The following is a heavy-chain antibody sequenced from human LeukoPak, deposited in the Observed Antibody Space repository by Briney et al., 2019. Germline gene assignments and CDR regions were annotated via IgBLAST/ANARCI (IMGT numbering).Heavy chain of an antibody. D-gene: IGHD4-17*01. CDR3: ASNSHYGDYACLEY. J-gene: IGHJ4*02. CDR1: GGSISSGGYY. V-gene: IGHV4-31*03. CDR2: IYYSGST. Sequence: PSQTLSLTCTVSGGSISSGGYYWSWIRQHPGTGLEWIGYIYYSGSTYYNPSLKSRVTISVDTSKNQFSLKLSSVTAADTAVYYCASNSHYGDYACLEYWGQGTLVTVSS.